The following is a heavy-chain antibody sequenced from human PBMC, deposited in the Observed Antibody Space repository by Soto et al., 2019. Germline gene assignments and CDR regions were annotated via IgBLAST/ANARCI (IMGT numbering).Heavy chain of an antibody. CDR2: IIPIFGTA. D-gene: IGHD5-12*01. CDR1: GGTFSSYA. CDR3: ARDRGYSGYDGVLADYGMDV. J-gene: IGHJ6*02. Sequence: QVQLVQSGAEVKKPGSSVKVSCKASGGTFSSYAISWVRQAPGQGLEWMGGIIPIFGTANYAQKFQGRVTITADESTSTAYMELSSLRSEDTAVYYCARDRGYSGYDGVLADYGMDVWGQGTTVTVSS. V-gene: IGHV1-69*12.